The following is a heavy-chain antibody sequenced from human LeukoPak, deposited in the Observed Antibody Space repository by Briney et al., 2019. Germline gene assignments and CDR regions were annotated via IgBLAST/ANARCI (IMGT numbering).Heavy chain of an antibody. V-gene: IGHV3-53*01. Sequence: GGSLRLSCAASGFSVSSNYMSWVRQAPGKGLEWVSVIYTGGGTYYADSVKGRFSISRDNFKNMLYLQMNRLRAEDTAVYHCARVRGDYSYGMDVWGKGTTVTVSS. J-gene: IGHJ6*04. CDR2: IYTGGGT. CDR1: GFSVSSNY. D-gene: IGHD3-10*01. CDR3: ARVRGDYSYGMDV.